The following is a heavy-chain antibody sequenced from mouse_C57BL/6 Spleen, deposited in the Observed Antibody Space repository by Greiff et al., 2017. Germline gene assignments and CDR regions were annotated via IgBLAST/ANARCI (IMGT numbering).Heavy chain of an antibody. CDR3: ARVGLRLDFDY. D-gene: IGHD2-4*01. CDR2: INYDGSST. CDR1: GFTFSDYY. Sequence: EVKLVESEGGLVQPGRSMKLSCTASGFTFSDYYMAWVRQVPEKGLEWVANINYDGSSTYYLDSLKSRFIISRDNAKNILYLQMSSLKSEDTATYYCARVGLRLDFDYWGQGTTLTVSS. V-gene: IGHV5-16*01. J-gene: IGHJ2*01.